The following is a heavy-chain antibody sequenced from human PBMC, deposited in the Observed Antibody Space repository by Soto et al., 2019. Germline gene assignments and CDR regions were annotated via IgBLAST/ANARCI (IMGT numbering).Heavy chain of an antibody. CDR1: GYTFTSYA. V-gene: IGHV1-3*01. CDR2: INAGNGNT. J-gene: IGHJ4*02. CDR3: AKGQRIMIFGVVIPFDY. D-gene: IGHD3-3*01. Sequence: GASVKVSCKASGYTFTSYAMHWVRQAPGQSLEWMGWINAGNGNTKYSQKFQGRVTITRDTSASTAYMELSSLRSEDTAVYYCAKGQRIMIFGVVIPFDYWGQGTLVTVSS.